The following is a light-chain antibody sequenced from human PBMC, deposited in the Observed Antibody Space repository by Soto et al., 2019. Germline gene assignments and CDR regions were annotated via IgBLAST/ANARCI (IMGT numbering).Light chain of an antibody. CDR3: QQYDDWPWT. V-gene: IGKV3-15*01. CDR2: GAY. J-gene: IGKJ1*01. CDR1: RSIGSN. Sequence: EIVMTQSPATLSVSPGDRATLSCRASRSIGSNLAWYQQKPGQAPRLLMYGAYTRATDIPARFSGSESGAEFTLTISSLQSEDFAVYHCQQYDDWPWTFDQGTKVEIK.